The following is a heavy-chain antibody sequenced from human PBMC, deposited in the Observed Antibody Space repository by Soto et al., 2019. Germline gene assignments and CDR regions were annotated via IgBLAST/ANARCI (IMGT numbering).Heavy chain of an antibody. CDR2: IKQDGNDK. D-gene: IGHD6-19*01. J-gene: IGHJ4*02. CDR1: GFTFSSYA. CDR3: ARYSYSSGPQDS. Sequence: EVQLVESGGGLVQPGGSLRLSCAASGFTFSSYAMNWVRQAPGKGLEWVANIKQDGNDKRYVDSVKGRFTISRDNAKSSLYLQMNSLRAEDTAVYYCARYSYSSGPQDSWGQGTLVTVSS. V-gene: IGHV3-7*03.